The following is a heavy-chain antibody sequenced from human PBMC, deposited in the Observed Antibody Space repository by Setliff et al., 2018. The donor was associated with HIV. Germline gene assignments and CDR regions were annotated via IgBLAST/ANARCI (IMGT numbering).Heavy chain of an antibody. D-gene: IGHD4-17*01. CDR3: ASFFVTTVTNQDY. CDR1: GGSFSNYY. Sequence: SETLSLTCTVYGGSFSNYYTNWIRQPPGKGLEWIGELSPSGTTRSNPSLQSRVTISLDTSNNQFSLQLTSVTAADTAMYYCASFFVTTVTNQDYWGQGTPVTVSS. V-gene: IGHV4-34*01. CDR2: LSPSGTT. J-gene: IGHJ4*02.